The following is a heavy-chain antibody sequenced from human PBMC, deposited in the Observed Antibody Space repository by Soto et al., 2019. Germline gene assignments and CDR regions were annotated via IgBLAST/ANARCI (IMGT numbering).Heavy chain of an antibody. J-gene: IGHJ5*02. V-gene: IGHV4-61*01. Sequence: PSETLSLTCTVSGGSVSSGSYYWSWIRQPPGKGLEWIGYIYYSGSTNYNPSLKSRVTISVDTSKNQFSLKMSSVTAADTAVYYCARGTLRYFDWLTVPPWFDPWGQGTLVTVSS. CDR3: ARGTLRYFDWLTVPPWFDP. D-gene: IGHD3-9*01. CDR1: GGSVSSGSYY. CDR2: IYYSGST.